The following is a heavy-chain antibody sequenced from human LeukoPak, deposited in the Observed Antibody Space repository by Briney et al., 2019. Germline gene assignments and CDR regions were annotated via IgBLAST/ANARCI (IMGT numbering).Heavy chain of an antibody. J-gene: IGHJ4*02. CDR1: GGTFSSYA. D-gene: IGHD5-18*01. V-gene: IGHV1-69*05. CDR3: ARYRDTAMVISYYFDY. Sequence: ASVKVSCKASGGTFSSYAISWVRQAPGQGLEWMGRIIPIFGTANYAQKFQGRVTITTDESTSTAYMELSSLRSEDTAVYYCARYRDTAMVISYYFDYWGQGTLVTVSS. CDR2: IIPIFGTA.